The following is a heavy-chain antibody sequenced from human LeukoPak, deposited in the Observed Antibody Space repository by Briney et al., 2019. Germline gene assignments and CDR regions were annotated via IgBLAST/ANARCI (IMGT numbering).Heavy chain of an antibody. CDR3: ARAGPSTVTTEGSFDY. D-gene: IGHD4-17*01. J-gene: IGHJ4*02. CDR1: GGTFSSYA. Sequence: SVKVSCKASGGTFSSYAISWVRQAPGQGLEWMGGIIPIFGTANYAQKFQGRVTITADESTSTAYMELSSLRSEDTAVYYCARAGPSTVTTEGSFDYWGQGTLVTVSS. V-gene: IGHV1-69*13. CDR2: IIPIFGTA.